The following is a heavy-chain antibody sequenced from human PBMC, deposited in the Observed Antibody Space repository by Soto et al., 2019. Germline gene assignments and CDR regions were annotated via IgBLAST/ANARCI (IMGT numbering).Heavy chain of an antibody. D-gene: IGHD1-7*01. CDR2: INPRSGSA. CDR1: GYSFTNHY. J-gene: IGHJ6*01. V-gene: IGHV1-46*01. Sequence: QVQLVQSGAEVKKPGASVKLSCKASGYSFTNHYMHWVRQAPGQGLEWMGIINPRSGSASYAQKFQDTGTMTRDTATRTVYMEPRSLGAEDTAVYFCARDFDGTTGAFEFWGPGAMVTVSS. CDR3: ARDFDGTTGAFEF.